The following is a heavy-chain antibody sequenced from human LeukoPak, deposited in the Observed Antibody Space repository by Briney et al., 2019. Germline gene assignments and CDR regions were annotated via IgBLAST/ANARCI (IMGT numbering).Heavy chain of an antibody. CDR2: IYYSGST. D-gene: IGHD2-2*01. CDR1: GGSISSGGYY. Sequence: PSQTLSLTCTVSGGSISSGGYYWSWIRQHPGTGLEWIGYIYYSGSTYYNPSLKSRVTISVDTSKNQFSLKLSSVTAADTAVYYCARYGRVVPAATILRTNYYYGMDVWGQGTTVTVSS. V-gene: IGHV4-31*03. CDR3: ARYGRVVPAATILRTNYYYGMDV. J-gene: IGHJ6*02.